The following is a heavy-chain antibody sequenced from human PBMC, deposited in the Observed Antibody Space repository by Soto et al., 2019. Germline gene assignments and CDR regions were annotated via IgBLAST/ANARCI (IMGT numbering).Heavy chain of an antibody. CDR2: IYYSGRT. J-gene: IGHJ3*02. V-gene: IGHV4-31*02. Sequence: QVQLREWGPGLVKPSQTLSLKCSVSGGSISTGGLYWSWIRQHPRKGLEWIGDIYYSGRTYDNPSLTSRVPISIEASKNQFSLKLTSVTAADTAVYYCAQALVFTGGDGFDIWGQGRLVTVSS. CDR1: GGSISTGGLY. CDR3: AQALVFTGGDGFDI. D-gene: IGHD1-1*01.